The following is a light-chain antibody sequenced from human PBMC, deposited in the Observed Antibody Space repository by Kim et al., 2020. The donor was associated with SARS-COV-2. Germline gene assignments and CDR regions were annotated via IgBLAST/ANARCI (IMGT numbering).Light chain of an antibody. J-gene: IGLJ3*02. CDR2: YDS. V-gene: IGLV3-21*04. CDR1: NIGSKS. Sequence: QGKTAGLTCGGNNIGSKSVHWYQQKPGQAPVLVIYYDSDRPSGIPERFSGSNSGNTATLTISRVEAGDEADYYCQVWDSSSDHRVFGGGTQLTVL. CDR3: QVWDSSSDHRV.